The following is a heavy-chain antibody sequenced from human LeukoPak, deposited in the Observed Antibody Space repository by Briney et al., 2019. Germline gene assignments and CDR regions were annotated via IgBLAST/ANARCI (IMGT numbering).Heavy chain of an antibody. CDR2: IKQDGSEK. CDR1: GFTFSSYW. V-gene: IGHV3-7*03. J-gene: IGHJ4*02. Sequence: PGGSLRLSCAASGFTFSSYWMSWVRQAPGKGLEWVANIKQDGSEKYYVDSVKGRFTISRDNAKNSLYPQMNSLRAEDMALYYCAKSGMYYGSGSYFDYWGQGTLVTVSS. CDR3: AKSGMYYGSGSYFDY. D-gene: IGHD3-10*01.